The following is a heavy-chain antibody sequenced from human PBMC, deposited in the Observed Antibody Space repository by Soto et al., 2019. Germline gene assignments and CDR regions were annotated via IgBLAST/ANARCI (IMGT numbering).Heavy chain of an antibody. CDR2: IIPIFGTA. V-gene: IGHV1-69*13. CDR1: GGTFSSYA. Sequence: ASVKVSCKASGGTFSSYAISWVRQAPGQGLEWMGGIIPIFGTANYAQKFQGRVTITADESTSTAYMELSSLRSEDTAVYYCARDSRDHSSIYYYYGMDVWGQGTTVTVSS. CDR3: ARDSRDHSSIYYYYGMDV. J-gene: IGHJ6*02. D-gene: IGHD6-13*01.